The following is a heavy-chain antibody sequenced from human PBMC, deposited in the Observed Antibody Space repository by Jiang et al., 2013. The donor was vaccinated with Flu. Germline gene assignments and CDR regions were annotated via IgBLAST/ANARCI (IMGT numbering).Heavy chain of an antibody. CDR1: GYTFTSYY. D-gene: IGHD3-10*01. CDR2: INPSGGST. CDR3: AREGSGYYYYYYYMDV. J-gene: IGHJ6*03. Sequence: GAEVKKPGASVKVSCKASGYTFTSYYMHWVRQAPGQGLEWMGIINPSGGSTSYAQKFRGRVTMTRDTSTSTVYMELSSLRSEDTAVYYCAREGSGYYYYYYYMDVWGKGTTVTVSS. V-gene: IGHV1-46*01.